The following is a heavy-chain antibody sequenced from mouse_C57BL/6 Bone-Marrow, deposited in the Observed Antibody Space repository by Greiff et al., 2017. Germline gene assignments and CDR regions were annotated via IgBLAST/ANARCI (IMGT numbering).Heavy chain of an antibody. J-gene: IGHJ4*01. Sequence: VKLQQPGTELVKPGASVKLSCKASGYTFTSYWMHWVKQRPGQGLEWIGNINPSNGGTNYNEKFKSKDTLTVDKSSSTAYMQLSSLTSEDSAVYYCARLGLRRPYYAMDYWGQGTSVTVSS. D-gene: IGHD2-2*01. V-gene: IGHV1-53*01. CDR1: GYTFTSYW. CDR2: INPSNGGT. CDR3: ARLGLRRPYYAMDY.